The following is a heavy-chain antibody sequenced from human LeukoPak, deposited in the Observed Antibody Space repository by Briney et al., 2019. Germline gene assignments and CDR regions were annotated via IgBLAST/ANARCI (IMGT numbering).Heavy chain of an antibody. CDR1: GFTFSSYG. CDR3: AKDGGSGWY. V-gene: IGHV3-30*18. J-gene: IGHJ4*02. CDR2: ISYDGSNK. D-gene: IGHD6-19*01. Sequence: GGSLRLSCAASGFTFSSYGMHWVRQAPGKGLEWVAVISYDGSNKYYADSVKGRFTISRDNSKNTLYLQMNSLRAEDTAVYYCAKDGGSGWYWGQGTLVTVSS.